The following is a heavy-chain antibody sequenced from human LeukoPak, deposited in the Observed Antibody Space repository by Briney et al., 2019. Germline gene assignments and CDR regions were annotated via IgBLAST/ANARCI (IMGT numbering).Heavy chain of an antibody. Sequence: SVKVSCKASGGTFSSYAISWVRQAPGQGLEWMGGIIPIFGTANYAQKFQGRVTITADESTSTAYMELSSLRSEDTAVYYCARVGYCSSTSCPHDAFDIWGQGTMVTVSS. J-gene: IGHJ3*02. D-gene: IGHD2-2*01. CDR3: ARVGYCSSTSCPHDAFDI. V-gene: IGHV1-69*13. CDR1: GGTFSSYA. CDR2: IIPIFGTA.